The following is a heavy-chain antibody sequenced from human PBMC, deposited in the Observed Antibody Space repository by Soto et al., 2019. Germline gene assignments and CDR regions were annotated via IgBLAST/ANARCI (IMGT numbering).Heavy chain of an antibody. J-gene: IGHJ4*02. D-gene: IGHD6-13*01. Sequence: QVQLVESGGGVVQPGRSLRLSCAASGFIFSTYTMHWVRQAPGKGLEWLTVMSYDGSQKYYADSVKGRLTISRDNSKNKLYLQMTSLRAEDTAVYHCAIAKSSSWQNFDYWGQGTLVTVSS. CDR1: GFIFSTYT. CDR3: AIAKSSSWQNFDY. V-gene: IGHV3-30-3*01. CDR2: MSYDGSQK.